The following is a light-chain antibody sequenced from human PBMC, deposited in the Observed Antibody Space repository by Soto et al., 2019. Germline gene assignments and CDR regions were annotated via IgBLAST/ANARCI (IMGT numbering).Light chain of an antibody. CDR3: QYWDDYSWT. V-gene: IGKV1-5*03. CDR2: KAS. J-gene: IGKJ1*01. CDR1: QSITDW. Sequence: DIQMTQSPSTLSASVGDRDTITCRASQSITDWFAYYQQKPGKAPKFLIYKASNLEGGVPSRFSGSGSGTEFTLTISSVQPYDFATYYCQYWDDYSWTFGQGTKVEIK.